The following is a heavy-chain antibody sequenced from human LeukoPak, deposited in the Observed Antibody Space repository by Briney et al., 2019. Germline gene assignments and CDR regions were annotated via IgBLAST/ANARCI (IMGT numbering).Heavy chain of an antibody. J-gene: IGHJ4*02. CDR2: ISYDGSNK. Sequence: GGSLRLSWAASGFTFSSYGMHWVRQAPGKGLEWVAVISYDGSNKYYADSVKGRFTISRDNTKSTLYLQMNSLRAEDTAVYYCAKGVFRWGYWGQGTLVTVSS. CDR1: GFTFSSYG. D-gene: IGHD1-26*01. CDR3: AKGVFRWGY. V-gene: IGHV3-30*18.